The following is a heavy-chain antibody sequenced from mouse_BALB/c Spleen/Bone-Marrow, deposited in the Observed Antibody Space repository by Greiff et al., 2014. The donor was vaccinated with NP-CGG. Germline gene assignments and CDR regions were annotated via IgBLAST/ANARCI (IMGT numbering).Heavy chain of an antibody. Sequence: VQLQQSGAELMKPGASMKISCKATGYTFSSYWIGWVKQRPGHGLEWIGEILPGSGSTNYNERFKGKATFTADTSSNTAYMQLSSLTSEDSAVYYCARAYYVNYDAMDYWGQGTPVTVSS. J-gene: IGHJ4*01. CDR1: GYTFSSYW. CDR2: ILPGSGST. CDR3: ARAYYVNYDAMDY. D-gene: IGHD2-10*01. V-gene: IGHV1-9*01.